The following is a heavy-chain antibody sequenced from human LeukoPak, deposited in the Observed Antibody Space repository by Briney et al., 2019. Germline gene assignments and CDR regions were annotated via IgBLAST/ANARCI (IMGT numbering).Heavy chain of an antibody. Sequence: SVKVSCQASGGTFSSYAISWVRQAPGQGLEWMGGIIPIFGTANYAQKFQGRVTITADESTSTAYMELSSLRSEDTAVYYCARDLISYYYDSSGYTYWGQGTLVTVSS. CDR1: GGTFSSYA. CDR2: IIPIFGTA. D-gene: IGHD3-22*01. J-gene: IGHJ4*02. V-gene: IGHV1-69*01. CDR3: ARDLISYYYDSSGYTY.